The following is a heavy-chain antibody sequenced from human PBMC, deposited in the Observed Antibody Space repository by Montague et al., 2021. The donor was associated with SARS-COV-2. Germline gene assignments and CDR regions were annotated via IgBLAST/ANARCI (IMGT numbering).Heavy chain of an antibody. D-gene: IGHD3-22*01. Sequence: TLSLTCTVSGASISSGGFYWSWLCQHPRKGLEWIGFIYYSGTTYHNPSLKSRLTISIDTSKNQFSLKLSSVTAADTAVYYCARSPEPMIILIITSLNWYFDLWGRGTLVTVSS. CDR2: IYYSGTT. CDR3: ARSPEPMIILIITSLNWYFDL. V-gene: IGHV4-31*03. J-gene: IGHJ2*01. CDR1: GASISSGGFY.